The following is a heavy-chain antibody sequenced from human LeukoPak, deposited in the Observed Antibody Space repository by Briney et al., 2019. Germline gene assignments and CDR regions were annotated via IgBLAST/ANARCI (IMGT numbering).Heavy chain of an antibody. CDR2: ISSSGSTI. J-gene: IGHJ4*02. Sequence: GGSLRLSCAASGFTFSSYEMNWVRQAPGRGLEWVSYISSSGSTIYYADSMKGRFTISRDNAKNSLYLQMNRLRAEETAVYYCARVGSGFDYWGRGNLVTVSS. CDR3: ARVGSGFDY. V-gene: IGHV3-48*03. CDR1: GFTFSSYE. D-gene: IGHD6-19*01.